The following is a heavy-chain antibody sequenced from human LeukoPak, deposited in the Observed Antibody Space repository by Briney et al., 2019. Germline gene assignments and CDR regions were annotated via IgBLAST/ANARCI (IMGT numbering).Heavy chain of an antibody. CDR2: INPNSGGT. Sequence: ASVKVSCKASGYTLTGYYMHWGGQAPGKGLGGMGWINPNSGGTNYAQKFQGRVTMTRDTSISTAYMELSRLRSDDTAVYYCARDPRSSGWQYYFDYWGQGTLVTVSS. CDR3: ARDPRSSGWQYYFDY. J-gene: IGHJ4*02. CDR1: GYTLTGYY. V-gene: IGHV1-2*02. D-gene: IGHD6-19*01.